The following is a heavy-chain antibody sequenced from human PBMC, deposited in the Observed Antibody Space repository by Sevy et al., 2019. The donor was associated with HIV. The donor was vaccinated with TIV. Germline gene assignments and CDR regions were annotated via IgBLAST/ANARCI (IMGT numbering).Heavy chain of an antibody. Sequence: GGSLRLSCTGSGFTFGDYAMSWIRQAPGKGLEWVGFIRSQTYGGTTEYAASVKGRFTISRDNSKSMPYLQMNSLKTEDTAVYYCTRVLGTISPYYYYGLDVWGQGTTVTVSS. CDR3: TRVLGTISPYYYYGLDV. V-gene: IGHV3-49*03. CDR1: GFTFGDYA. CDR2: IRSQTYGGTT. J-gene: IGHJ6*02. D-gene: IGHD3-3*01.